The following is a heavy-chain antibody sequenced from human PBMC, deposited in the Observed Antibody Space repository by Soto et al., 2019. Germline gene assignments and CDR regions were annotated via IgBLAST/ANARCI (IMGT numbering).Heavy chain of an antibody. Sequence: QVQLQESGPGLVRTSETLSLTCTVSGGSMRSFYWSWIRQPPGKGLEWIGYIYYSGSTYYRPSLNSRVTISVDTSKNQFSLRLTSVTAADTAMYYCATWGYCSGGNCHSVGPFEYWGPGTLVTVSS. CDR2: IYYSGST. CDR1: GGSMRSFY. D-gene: IGHD2-15*01. J-gene: IGHJ4*02. V-gene: IGHV4-59*03. CDR3: ATWGYCSGGNCHSVGPFEY.